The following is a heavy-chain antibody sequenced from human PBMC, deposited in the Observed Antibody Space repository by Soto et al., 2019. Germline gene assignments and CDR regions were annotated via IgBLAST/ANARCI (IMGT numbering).Heavy chain of an antibody. CDR2: IKQDGSET. V-gene: IGHV3-7*01. D-gene: IGHD2-15*01. CDR3: ARDAVAATPLIDY. CDR1: GFTFSSYW. Sequence: GGSLRLSCAASGFTFSSYWMSWVRQAPGKGLEWVANIKQDGSETYYVDSVKGRFTISRDKAKNSLYLQMNSLRAEDTAVYYCARDAVAATPLIDYWGQGTLVTVSS. J-gene: IGHJ4*02.